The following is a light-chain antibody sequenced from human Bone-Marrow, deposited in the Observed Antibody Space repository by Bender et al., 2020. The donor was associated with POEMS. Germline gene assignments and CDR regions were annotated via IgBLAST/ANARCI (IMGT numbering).Light chain of an antibody. J-gene: IGLJ1*01. CDR2: EVS. CDR1: SSDIGTYNF. V-gene: IGLV2-23*02. CDR3: CSYAGVGV. Sequence: QSVLTQPASVSGSPGQSINISCTGTSSDIGTYNFVAWYQQHPDKAPKLIIFEVSKRPSGVSDRFSGSKSGNTASLTISGLQAEHEADYFCCSYAGVGVFGTGTKVTVL.